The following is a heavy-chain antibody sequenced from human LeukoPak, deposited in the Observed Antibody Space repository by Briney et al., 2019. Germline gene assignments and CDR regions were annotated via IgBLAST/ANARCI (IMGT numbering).Heavy chain of an antibody. J-gene: IGHJ4*02. V-gene: IGHV4-34*01. CDR1: GGSFSGYY. D-gene: IGHD2-15*01. Sequence: SETLSLTCAVYGGSFSGYYWSWIRQPPGKGLEWIGEINHSGSTSYNPSLKSRVTISVDTSKNQFSLKLSSVTAADTAVYYCARDCYYWGQGTLVTVSS. CDR2: INHSGST. CDR3: ARDCYY.